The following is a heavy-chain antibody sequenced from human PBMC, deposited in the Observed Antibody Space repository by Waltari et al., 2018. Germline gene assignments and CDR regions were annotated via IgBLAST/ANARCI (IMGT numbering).Heavy chain of an antibody. D-gene: IGHD6-19*01. J-gene: IGHJ4*02. V-gene: IGHV3-30*01. CDR1: GFTFSNCA. CDR2: VSYDGNNK. Sequence: QVQLVESGGGVVQHGRSLRLSCVASGFTFSNCAMHWVRQAPGKGLEWVAVVSYDGNNKFYAEDSVKGRFTISRDNSKSTVSLQMTSLRPEDTAVYYCARGGVAVSDPFDDWGQGTLVTVSA. CDR3: ARGGVAVSDPFDD.